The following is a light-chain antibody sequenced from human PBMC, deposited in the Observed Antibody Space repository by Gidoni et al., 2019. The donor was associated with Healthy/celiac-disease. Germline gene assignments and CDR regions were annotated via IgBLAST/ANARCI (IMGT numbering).Light chain of an antibody. V-gene: IGKV3-20*01. CDR3: QQYGSSPWT. J-gene: IGKJ1*01. Sequence: IVLTQSPGTLSLSPGERATLSCRASQRVRSSYLAWYQQKHVQDPRHLIYGASSRATGIPDRFSGSGFGTDFTLSTSRLAPEDFAVYYWQQYGSSPWTFGQGTKVEIK. CDR1: QRVRSSY. CDR2: GAS.